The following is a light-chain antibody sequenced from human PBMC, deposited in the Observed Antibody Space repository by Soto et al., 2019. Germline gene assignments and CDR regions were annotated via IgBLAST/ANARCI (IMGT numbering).Light chain of an antibody. J-gene: IGLJ2*01. V-gene: IGLV1-47*02. CDR1: SSNIESNW. CDR2: NNN. Sequence: QTVVTQAPSVSGTPGQRFTISCSGSSSNIESNWVYWYQQLPGTAPKLLIYNNNQRPSGVPDRFSGSKSGTSASLAITGLRSDDEADYYCATWDDDLYTPIIGGGTKLTVL. CDR3: ATWDDDLYTPI.